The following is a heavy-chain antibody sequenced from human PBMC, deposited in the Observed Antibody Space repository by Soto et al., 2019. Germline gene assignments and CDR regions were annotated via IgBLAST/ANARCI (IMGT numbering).Heavy chain of an antibody. V-gene: IGHV3-21*01. CDR3: ARYDSSGYYWPYYYYGMDV. J-gene: IGHJ6*02. Sequence: EVQLVESGGGLVKPGGSLRLSCAASGFTFSTYSMNWVRQAPGKGLEWVSSISDSSSYIYYADSVKGRFTISRDNAKNSLYLQMNSLRAEDTAVYYCARYDSSGYYWPYYYYGMDVWAKGPRSPSP. CDR1: GFTFSTYS. CDR2: ISDSSSYI. D-gene: IGHD3-22*01.